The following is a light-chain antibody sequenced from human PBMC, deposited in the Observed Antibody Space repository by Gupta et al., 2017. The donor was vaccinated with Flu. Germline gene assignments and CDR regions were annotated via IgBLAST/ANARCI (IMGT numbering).Light chain of an antibody. CDR2: SDN. CDR3: AAWDASLNGYV. Sequence: VTISCSGSRCNVGSNPVNWYHQVPGADPNLLILSDNRRPSGVPDRLSGSKSGASASPATSGLQFEDEADDYCAAWDASLNGYVFGGGTKLTVL. CDR1: RCNVGSNP. J-gene: IGLJ3*02. V-gene: IGLV1-44*01.